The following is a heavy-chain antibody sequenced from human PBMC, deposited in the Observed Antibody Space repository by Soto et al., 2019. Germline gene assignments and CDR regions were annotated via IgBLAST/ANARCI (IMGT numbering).Heavy chain of an antibody. J-gene: IGHJ4*01. CDR3: ANLIVFHSSYYHDY. V-gene: IGHV4-34*01. CDR2: INHSGNT. CDR1: GVPFSGYY. Sequence: SETLSLTYAVYGVPFSGYYWSWIRQSPGKGLEWIREINHSGNTNYNPSLKSRVTMLVDTSKNQFSLSLSSVTAADTAVYYCANLIVFHSSYYHDYWGHGTLVTVS. D-gene: IGHD1-26*01.